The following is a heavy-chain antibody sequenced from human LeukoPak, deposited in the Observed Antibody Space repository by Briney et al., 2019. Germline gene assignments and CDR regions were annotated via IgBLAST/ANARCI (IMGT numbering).Heavy chain of an antibody. Sequence: SETLSFTCAVSGGSFSGYYWSWIRQPPGKGLEWIGEINHSGSTNYNPSLKSRVTISVDTSKNQFSLKLSSVTAADTAVYYCARAGIQLWYRYFQHWGQGTLVTVSS. CDR3: ARAGIQLWYRYFQH. CDR2: INHSGST. J-gene: IGHJ1*01. CDR1: GGSFSGYY. V-gene: IGHV4-34*01. D-gene: IGHD5-18*01.